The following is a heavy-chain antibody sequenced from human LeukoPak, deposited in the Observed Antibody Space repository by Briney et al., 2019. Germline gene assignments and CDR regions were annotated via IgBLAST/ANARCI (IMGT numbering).Heavy chain of an antibody. V-gene: IGHV3-21*01. CDR1: GFTFSSYS. CDR2: ISSSGSYI. J-gene: IGHJ4*02. CDR3: ASYYDILTGFSYYFDY. D-gene: IGHD3-9*01. Sequence: GGSLRLSCAASGFTFSSYSMNWVRQAPGKGLEWVSSISSSGSYIYYADSVKGRFTISRDNAKNSLYLQMNSLRAGDTAVYYCASYYDILTGFSYYFDYWGQGTLVTVSS.